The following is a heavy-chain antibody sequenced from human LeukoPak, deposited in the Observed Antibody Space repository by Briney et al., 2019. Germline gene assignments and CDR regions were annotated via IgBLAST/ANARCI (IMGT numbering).Heavy chain of an antibody. Sequence: PSETLSLTCTVSGGSISSGSYSWNWIRQPPGKGLEWIGYIYYSGSTNYNPSLKSRVTISVDTSKNQFSLKLSSVTAADTAVYYCARFENYDILTGYGFGWFDPWGQGTLVTVSS. V-gene: IGHV4-61*01. CDR1: GGSISSGSYS. CDR3: ARFENYDILTGYGFGWFDP. D-gene: IGHD3-9*01. CDR2: IYYSGST. J-gene: IGHJ5*02.